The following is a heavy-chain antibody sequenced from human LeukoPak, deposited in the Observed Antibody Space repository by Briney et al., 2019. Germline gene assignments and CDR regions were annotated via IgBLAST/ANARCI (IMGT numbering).Heavy chain of an antibody. D-gene: IGHD2-21*02. CDR1: GGSISSYY. J-gene: IGHJ4*02. Sequence: SETLSLTCTVSGGSISSYYWSWIRQPPGKGLEWIGYIYYSGSTNYNPSLKSRVTISVDTSKNQFSLKLSSVTAADTAVYYCAGGLQDFDCWGQGTLVTVSS. CDR2: IYYSGST. CDR3: AGGLQDFDC. V-gene: IGHV4-59*01.